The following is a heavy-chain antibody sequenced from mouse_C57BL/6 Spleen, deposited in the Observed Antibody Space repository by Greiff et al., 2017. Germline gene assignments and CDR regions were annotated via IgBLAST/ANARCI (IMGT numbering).Heavy chain of an antibody. D-gene: IGHD1-1*01. CDR2: INYDGSST. CDR3: ARGDYYGFFFDY. Sequence: EVKLMESEGGLVQPGSSMKLSCTASGFTFSDYYMAWVRQVPEKGLEWVANINYDGSSTYYLDSLKSRFIISRDNAKNILYLQMSSLKSEDTATYYCARGDYYGFFFDYWGQGTTLTVSS. V-gene: IGHV5-16*01. CDR1: GFTFSDYY. J-gene: IGHJ2*01.